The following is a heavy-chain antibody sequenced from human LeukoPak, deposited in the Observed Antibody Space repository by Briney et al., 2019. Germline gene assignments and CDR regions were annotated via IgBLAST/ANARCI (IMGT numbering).Heavy chain of an antibody. Sequence: GSLRLSCAASGFTFSSYAMSWIRQPPGKGLEWIGEINHSGSTNYNPSLKSRVTISVDTSKNQFSLKLSSVTAADTAVYYCARGRSRRYCSSTSCKGVYYFDYWGQGTLVTVSS. D-gene: IGHD2-2*01. J-gene: IGHJ4*02. CDR3: ARGRSRRYCSSTSCKGVYYFDY. CDR1: GFTFSSYA. V-gene: IGHV4-34*01. CDR2: INHSGST.